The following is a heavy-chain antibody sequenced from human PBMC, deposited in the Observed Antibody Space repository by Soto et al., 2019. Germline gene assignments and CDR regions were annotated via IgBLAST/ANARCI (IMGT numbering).Heavy chain of an antibody. CDR3: GRSDTLPGYFDY. V-gene: IGHV5-51*01. D-gene: IGHD7-27*01. CDR1: GYSFTSYW. J-gene: IGHJ4*02. CDR2: ISPGDSDS. Sequence: GESLKISCKASGYSFTSYWIGWVRQMPGKGLVWMGIISPGDSDSRYRPSFQGQVTISADKTITTAYLQWSSLKASDTAMYYCGRSDTLPGYFDYWGQGTLVTVSS.